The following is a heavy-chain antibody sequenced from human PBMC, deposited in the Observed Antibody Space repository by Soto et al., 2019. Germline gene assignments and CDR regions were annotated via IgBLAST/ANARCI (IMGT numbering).Heavy chain of an antibody. CDR1: GGSISSSSYY. CDR2: IYSSGST. Sequence: SETLSLICPVSGGSISSSSYYWGWILQPPGKGLEWIGSIYSSGSTLYKPSLKRRVFISVDASKDHFSLKRSAGTAAYTAGYYGERLESEAPPGVCGQGTTVKVSS. V-gene: IGHV4-39*02. CDR3: ERLESEAPPGV. J-gene: IGHJ6*02.